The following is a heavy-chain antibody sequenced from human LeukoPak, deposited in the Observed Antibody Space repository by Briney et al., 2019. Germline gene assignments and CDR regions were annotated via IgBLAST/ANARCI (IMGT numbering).Heavy chain of an antibody. D-gene: IGHD3-10*01. Sequence: GESLKISCKGSGYSFTTYWIGWVRQMPGKGLEWMGIIYPDDSDTRYSPSFQGQVTISADKSISTANLQWSSLKASDTAMYYCARLHYYGSGSYSGLDYWGQGTLVTVSS. CDR3: ARLHYYGSGSYSGLDY. CDR1: GYSFTTYW. CDR2: IYPDDSDT. J-gene: IGHJ4*02. V-gene: IGHV5-51*01.